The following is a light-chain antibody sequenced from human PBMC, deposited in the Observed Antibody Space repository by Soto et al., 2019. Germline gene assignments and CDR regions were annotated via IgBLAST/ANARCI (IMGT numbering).Light chain of an antibody. Sequence: DIVMTQSPLSLPVTPGESASISCRSSQSLLHNNGHNYLEWYLQKPGQSPQLVIYLCSNRASGVTDRFSGSGYGTDFTLKISRVEVDDVAVYYCRTARQTAYTFGQGTKLETK. CDR1: QSLLHNNGHNY. V-gene: IGKV2-28*01. CDR2: LCS. CDR3: RTARQTAYT. J-gene: IGKJ2*01.